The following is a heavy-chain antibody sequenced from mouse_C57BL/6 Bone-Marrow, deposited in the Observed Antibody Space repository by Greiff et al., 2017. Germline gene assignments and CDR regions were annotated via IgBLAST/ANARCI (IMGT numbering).Heavy chain of an antibody. CDR2: IWSGGST. Sequence: VQRVESGPGLVQPSQSLSITCTVSGFSLTSYGVHWVRQSPGKGLEWLGVIWSGGSTDYNAAFISRLSISKDNSKSQVFFKMNSLQADDTAIYYCARNSYYYGSSYGGYYAMDYWGQGTSVTVSS. CDR1: GFSLTSYG. CDR3: ARNSYYYGSSYGGYYAMDY. V-gene: IGHV2-2*01. D-gene: IGHD1-1*01. J-gene: IGHJ4*01.